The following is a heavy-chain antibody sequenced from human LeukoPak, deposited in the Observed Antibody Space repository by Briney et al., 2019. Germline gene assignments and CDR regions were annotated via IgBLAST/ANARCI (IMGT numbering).Heavy chain of an antibody. D-gene: IGHD1-14*01. CDR2: IKSKTDGGTA. V-gene: IGHV3-15*01. J-gene: IGHJ4*02. Sequence: PGGSLRLSCAASGFTFSNAWMSWVRQAPGKGLEWVGRIKSKTDGGTADYAAPVKGRFPISRDDSKNTLYLQMNSLKTEDTAVYYCTTDIRFRNPFDYWGQGTLVTVSS. CDR3: TTDIRFRNPFDY. CDR1: GFTFSNAW.